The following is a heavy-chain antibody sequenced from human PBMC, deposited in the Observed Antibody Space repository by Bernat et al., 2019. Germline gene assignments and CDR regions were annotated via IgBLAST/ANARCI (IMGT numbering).Heavy chain of an antibody. D-gene: IGHD2-2*01. J-gene: IGHJ4*02. V-gene: IGHV1-69*02. Sequence: QVQLVQSGAEVKKPGSSVKVSCKASGHTFTSYSISWVRQAPGQGLEWMGRFIPILALINYAQKFQGRVTITADTSTSTVYMELSSLRSEDAAVYYCARTHEVTVPAAFYYFDYWGQGTLVTVSS. CDR3: ARTHEVTVPAAFYYFDY. CDR1: GHTFTSYS. CDR2: FIPILALI.